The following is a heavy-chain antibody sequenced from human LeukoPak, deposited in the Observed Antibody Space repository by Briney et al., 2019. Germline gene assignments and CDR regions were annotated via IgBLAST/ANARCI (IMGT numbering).Heavy chain of an antibody. CDR3: ATQAVAGPWFDP. CDR2: ISSSGSTI. Sequence: PGGSLRLSCAASGFTFSSYEMNWVRQAPGKGLEWVSYISSSGSTIYYADYVKGRFTISRDNAKNSLYLQMNSLRAEDTAVYYCATQAVAGPWFDPWGQGTLVTVSS. D-gene: IGHD6-19*01. CDR1: GFTFSSYE. V-gene: IGHV3-48*03. J-gene: IGHJ5*02.